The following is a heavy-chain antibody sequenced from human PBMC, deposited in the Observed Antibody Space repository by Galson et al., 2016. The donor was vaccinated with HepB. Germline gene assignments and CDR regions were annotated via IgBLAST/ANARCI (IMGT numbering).Heavy chain of an antibody. V-gene: IGHV3-9*01. CDR2: VSWNGGTR. CDR3: AKDRDISGYSSGALDV. D-gene: IGHD3-22*01. J-gene: IGHJ3*01. Sequence: SLRLSCAASGMKFDSLCMHWVRQAPGKGLEWVSDVSWNGGTRAYADSVKGRFTISRDNAKNSLYLEMNSLRPEDTALYYCAKDRDISGYSSGALDVWGQGTMVTVS. CDR1: GMKFDSLC.